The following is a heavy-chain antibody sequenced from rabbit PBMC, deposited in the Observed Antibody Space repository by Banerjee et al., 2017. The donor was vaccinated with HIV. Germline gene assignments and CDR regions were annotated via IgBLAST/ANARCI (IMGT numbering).Heavy chain of an antibody. V-gene: IGHV1S40*01. D-gene: IGHD8-1*01. CDR2: VADGVSGSP. CDR3: ARGAGYGGSSSWDL. J-gene: IGHJ4*01. Sequence: QSLEESGGDLVKPGASLTLTCTASGFDFSSNAMCWVRQAPGKGLEWIACVADGVSGSPYYATWAKGRFTISETSSTTVTLQMTSLTAADTATYFCARGAGYGGSSSWDLWGPGTLVTVS. CDR1: GFDFSSNA.